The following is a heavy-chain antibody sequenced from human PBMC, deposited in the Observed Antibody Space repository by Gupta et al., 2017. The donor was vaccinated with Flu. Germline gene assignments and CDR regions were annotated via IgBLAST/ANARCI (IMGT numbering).Heavy chain of an antibody. D-gene: IGHD1-1*01. CDR3: TKGVHHDDYMDG. J-gene: IGHJ6*03. CDR2: RSWDGGSK. V-gene: IGHV3-43*01. Sequence: AASGFSFDDYTMHWVRQAPGKGLEWVSLRSWDGGSKYEADSGKGRFTISRDNSKNALYLQMSSLRTEDTALYYGTKGVHHDDYMDGGGKGTTVTVSS. CDR1: GFSFDDYT.